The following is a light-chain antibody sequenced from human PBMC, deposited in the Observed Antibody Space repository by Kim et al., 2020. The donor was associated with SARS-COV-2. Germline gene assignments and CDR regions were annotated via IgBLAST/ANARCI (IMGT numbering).Light chain of an antibody. J-gene: IGKJ2*01. Sequence: IVMTQSPAPLSVSPGERATLSCRASQSVSSNLAWYQQKPGQAPRLLIYGASMRATGIPARFSGSGSETEFTLTITSLQSEDFAIYYCQQYNNWPLYTFGQGTKLEIK. CDR3: QQYNNWPLYT. V-gene: IGKV3-15*01. CDR1: QSVSSN. CDR2: GAS.